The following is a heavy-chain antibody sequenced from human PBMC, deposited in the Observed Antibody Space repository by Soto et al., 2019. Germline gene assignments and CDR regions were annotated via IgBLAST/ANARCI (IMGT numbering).Heavy chain of an antibody. CDR3: ARNADCGGACYSNYYYGLDV. J-gene: IGHJ6*02. V-gene: IGHV4-39*01. Sequence: PSETLSLTCTVSGGSISSSSYYWGWIRQPPGKGLEWIGSIYYSGSTYYNPSLKSRGTIAVDTSKDQFSLTLSPVPAADTAVYYCARNADCGGACYSNYYYGLDVWGQGTTVTVSS. CDR2: IYYSGST. D-gene: IGHD2-21*02. CDR1: GGSISSSSYY.